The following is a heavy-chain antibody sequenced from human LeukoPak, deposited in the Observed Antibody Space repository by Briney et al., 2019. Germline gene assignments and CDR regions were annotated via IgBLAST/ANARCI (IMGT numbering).Heavy chain of an antibody. CDR3: AGTFDYGDYGEYYFDY. J-gene: IGHJ4*02. Sequence: ASVKVSCKASGYTFTGYYMHWVRQAPGQGLEWMGWINPNSGGTNYAQKFQGRVTMTRDTPISTAYMELSRLRSDDTAVYYCAGTFDYGDYGEYYFDYWGQGTLVTVSS. D-gene: IGHD4-17*01. CDR2: INPNSGGT. CDR1: GYTFTGYY. V-gene: IGHV1-2*02.